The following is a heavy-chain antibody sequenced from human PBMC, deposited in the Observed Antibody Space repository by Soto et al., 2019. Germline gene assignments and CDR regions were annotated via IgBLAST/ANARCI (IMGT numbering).Heavy chain of an antibody. Sequence: QVQRVQSGAEVKKPGASVKVSWKASGYSFTSYYMHWVRQAPGQGLEWMGIINPTSGGTHYAQKFQGRVTMTRDTSTSTVYMELSSLRSEDTAVYYCARGMTTVTSDAFDIWGQGTMVTVSS. CDR1: GYSFTSYY. J-gene: IGHJ3*02. CDR3: ARGMTTVTSDAFDI. V-gene: IGHV1-46*01. D-gene: IGHD4-4*01. CDR2: INPTSGGT.